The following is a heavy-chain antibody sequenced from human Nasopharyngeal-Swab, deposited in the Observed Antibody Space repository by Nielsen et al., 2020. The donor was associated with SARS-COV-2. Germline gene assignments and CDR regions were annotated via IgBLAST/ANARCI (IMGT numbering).Heavy chain of an antibody. Sequence: GGSLRLSCVVSGFTFSSYSMNWVRQAPGKGLEWVSSISSSSSYIYYADSVKGRFTISRDNAKNSLYLQMNSLRAEDTAVFYCARDPGYSSGGYSGWYFDLWGRGTLVTVSS. CDR3: ARDPGYSSGGYSGWYFDL. CDR2: ISSSSSYI. CDR1: GFTFSSYS. V-gene: IGHV3-21*01. D-gene: IGHD6-19*01. J-gene: IGHJ2*01.